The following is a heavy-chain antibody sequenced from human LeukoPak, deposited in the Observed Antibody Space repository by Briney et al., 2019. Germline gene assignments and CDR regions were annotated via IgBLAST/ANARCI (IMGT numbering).Heavy chain of an antibody. CDR3: AKGKASMIVVVLHY. V-gene: IGHV3-30*18. CDR2: ISYDGSNK. J-gene: IGHJ4*02. CDR1: GFTFSSYG. D-gene: IGHD3-22*01. Sequence: GRSLRLSCAVSGFTFSSYGMHWVRQAPGKGLEWGAVISYDGSNKYYADSVKGRFTISRDNSKNTLYLQMNSLRAGDTAVYYCAKGKASMIVVVLHYWGQGTLVTVSS.